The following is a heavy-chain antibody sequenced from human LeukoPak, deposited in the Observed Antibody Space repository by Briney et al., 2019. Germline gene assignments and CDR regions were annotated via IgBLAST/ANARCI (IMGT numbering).Heavy chain of an antibody. J-gene: IGHJ4*02. V-gene: IGHV3-23*01. CDR3: AKDRTAAAAFDY. CDR1: GFTFSSYA. Sequence: GAPLRLSCAASGFTFSSYAMSWVRQAPGRGLEWVSAISGSGGSTYYADSVKGRFTISRDNSKNTLYLQMNSLRAEDTAVYYCAKDRTAAAAFDYWGQGTLVTVSS. D-gene: IGHD6-13*01. CDR2: ISGSGGST.